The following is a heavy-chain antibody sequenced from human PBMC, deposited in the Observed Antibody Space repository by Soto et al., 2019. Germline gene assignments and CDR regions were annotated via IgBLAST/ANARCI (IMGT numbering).Heavy chain of an antibody. J-gene: IGHJ6*02. D-gene: IGHD4-17*01. CDR2: ISYDGSNK. V-gene: IGHV3-30*18. CDR1: GFTFSSYG. Sequence: GGSLRLSCAASGFTFSSYGMHWVRQAPGKGLEWVAVISYDGSNKYYADSVKGRFTISRDNSKNTLYLQMNSLRAEDTAVYYCAKDLRGYYYYGMDVWGQGTTVTVSS. CDR3: AKDLRGYYYYGMDV.